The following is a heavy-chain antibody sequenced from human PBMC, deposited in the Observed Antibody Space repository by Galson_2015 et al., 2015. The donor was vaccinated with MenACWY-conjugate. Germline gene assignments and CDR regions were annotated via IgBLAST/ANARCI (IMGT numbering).Heavy chain of an antibody. Sequence: SLRLSCAAAGFTVRCYPMDWVHQAPGEGLDCAAHIRFNRAPPYYSASVKGRLTLSRDNAKNTLNLQMNTLTAEDTAVYYCAKIGGDFRSAYRPQWGQGTLVIVSS. CDR3: AKIGGDFRSAYRPQ. CDR2: IRFNRAPP. V-gene: IGHV3-48*01. J-gene: IGHJ4*02. D-gene: IGHD3-3*01. CDR1: GFTVRCYP.